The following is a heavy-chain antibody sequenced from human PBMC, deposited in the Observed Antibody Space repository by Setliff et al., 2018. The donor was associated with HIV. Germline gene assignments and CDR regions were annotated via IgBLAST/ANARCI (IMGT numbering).Heavy chain of an antibody. Sequence: SETLSLTCSVSSGSMTGHYWTWVRQPPGKGLEWIGYLHSLGSSRVSDTPNYSPSLKSRITISLDTSKRQFSLTMTSVTAADTAVYYCASLFRLSGFWISFLPDYWGQGRLVTVSS. D-gene: IGHD3-3*01. J-gene: IGHJ4*02. V-gene: IGHV4-4*08. CDR1: SGSMTGHY. CDR3: ASLFRLSGFWISFLPDY. CDR2: LHSLGSSRVSDTP.